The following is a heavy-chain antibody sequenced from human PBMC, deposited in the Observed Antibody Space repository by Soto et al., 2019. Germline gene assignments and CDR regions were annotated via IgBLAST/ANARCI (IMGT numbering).Heavy chain of an antibody. V-gene: IGHV2-70*11. Sequence: PTLVNPTQTLTLTCTFSGFSLSTNGMCVSWIRQPPGKALEWLARIDWDDDKYYSPSLKTRLTISKDTSKNQVVLTMTNMDPVDTATYYCARIFSSSWIDYWGQGTLVTVSS. CDR2: IDWDDDK. CDR1: GFSLSTNGMC. D-gene: IGHD6-6*01. CDR3: ARIFSSSWIDY. J-gene: IGHJ4*02.